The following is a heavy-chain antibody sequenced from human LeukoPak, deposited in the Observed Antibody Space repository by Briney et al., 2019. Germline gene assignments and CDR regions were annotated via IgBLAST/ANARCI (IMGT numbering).Heavy chain of an antibody. J-gene: IGHJ6*03. V-gene: IGHV3-7*01. Sequence: GGSLRLSCAASGFTFSSYWMSWVRQAPGKGLEWVANIKQDGSEKYYVDSVKGRFTISRDNAKNSLDLQMDSLRVEDTAEYYCARDPYSGNYGAYYYYYMDVWGKGTTVTVSS. CDR2: IKQDGSEK. CDR1: GFTFSSYW. CDR3: ARDPYSGNYGAYYYYYMDV. D-gene: IGHD1-26*01.